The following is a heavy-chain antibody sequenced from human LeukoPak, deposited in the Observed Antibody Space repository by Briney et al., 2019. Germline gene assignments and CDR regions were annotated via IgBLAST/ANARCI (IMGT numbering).Heavy chain of an antibody. CDR1: GFTFSRYE. CDR3: ARDNSVVVTAIGVY. J-gene: IGHJ4*02. CDR2: ISSSSSYI. V-gene: IGHV3-21*01. D-gene: IGHD2-21*02. Sequence: GGSLRLSCIASGFTFSRYEMNWVRQAPGKGLEWVSSISSSSSYIYYADSVKGRFTISRDNAKNSLYLQMNSLRAEDTAVYYCARDNSVVVTAIGVYWGQGTLVTVSS.